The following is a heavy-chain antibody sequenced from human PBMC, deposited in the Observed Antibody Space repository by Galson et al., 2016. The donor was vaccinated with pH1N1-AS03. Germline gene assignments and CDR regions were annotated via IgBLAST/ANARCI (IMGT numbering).Heavy chain of an antibody. D-gene: IGHD5-24*01. CDR2: IYTGGTT. V-gene: IGHV3-66*01. CDR3: ARRSVAEMASGWAWGFDY. J-gene: IGHJ4*02. Sequence: SLRLSCAASGFTVSSNYMSWVRQAPGKGLEWVSVIYTGGTTQYADSVKGRFTISRDNSKNMLYLQMNSLRAEETAVYYCARRSVAEMASGWAWGFDYWGQGTLVTVSS. CDR1: GFTVSSNY.